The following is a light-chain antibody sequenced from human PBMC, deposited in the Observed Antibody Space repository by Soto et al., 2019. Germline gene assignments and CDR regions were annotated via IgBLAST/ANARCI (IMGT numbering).Light chain of an antibody. CDR2: GAS. J-gene: IGKJ1*01. Sequence: DIQMTQSPSSLSASIGDRVTITCQSSQNITNNLSWYQQKPGKAPRVLISGASNLQSGVPSRFSGSGSGTDFTLTISSLQSEDFASYFCQHTFNSPPWTFGQGTKVDI. CDR3: QHTFNSPPWT. CDR1: QNITNN. V-gene: IGKV1-39*01.